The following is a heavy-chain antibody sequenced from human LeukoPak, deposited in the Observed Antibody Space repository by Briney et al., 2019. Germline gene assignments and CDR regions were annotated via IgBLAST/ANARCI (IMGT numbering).Heavy chain of an antibody. D-gene: IGHD5-18*01. CDR1: GYTFIRYP. V-gene: IGHV1-18*01. J-gene: IGHJ4*02. CDR3: ARERDTALAPYLDY. CDR2: ISTYNGDT. Sequence: GASVKVSCKTSGYTFIRYPIGWVRQAPGQGLEWMGWISTYNGDTKYAQKFQDRVTMTTDTSTSTAYLEMRRLRFDDTAVYFCARERDTALAPYLDYWGQGTLLTVSS.